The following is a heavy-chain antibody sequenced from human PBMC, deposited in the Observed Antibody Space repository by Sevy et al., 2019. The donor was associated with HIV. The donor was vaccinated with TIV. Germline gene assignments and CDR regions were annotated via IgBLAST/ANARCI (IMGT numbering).Heavy chain of an antibody. V-gene: IGHV3-21*01. CDR3: ARPYGSGSSEAFDI. CDR2: ITSSSNYI. Sequence: GGSLRLSCAASGFTFSTYTMNWVRQAPGKGLEWVSSITSSSNYIYYADSVKGRFTISRDNAKDSVYLQMNSLRAEDTAVYYCARPYGSGSSEAFDIWGQGTMVTVSS. CDR1: GFTFSTYT. D-gene: IGHD3-10*01. J-gene: IGHJ3*02.